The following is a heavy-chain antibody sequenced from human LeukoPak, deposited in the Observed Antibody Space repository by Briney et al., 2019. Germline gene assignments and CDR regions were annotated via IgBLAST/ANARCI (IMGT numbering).Heavy chain of an antibody. CDR2: INHSGST. Sequence: SETLSLTCAVYGGSFSGYYWSWIRQPPGKGLEWIGEINHSGSTYYNPSLKSRVTISVDTSKNQFSLKLSSVTAADTAVYYCARDQRRLGELSPRPIDYWGQGTLVTVSS. D-gene: IGHD3-16*02. V-gene: IGHV4-34*01. CDR3: ARDQRRLGELSPRPIDY. CDR1: GGSFSGYY. J-gene: IGHJ4*02.